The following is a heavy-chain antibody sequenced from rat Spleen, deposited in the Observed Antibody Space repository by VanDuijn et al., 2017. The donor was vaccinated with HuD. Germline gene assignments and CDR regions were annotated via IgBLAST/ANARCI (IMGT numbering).Heavy chain of an antibody. CDR1: GFTFSNYY. D-gene: IGHD1-6*01. Sequence: EVQLVESGGGLVQPGWSLKLSCAASGFTFSNYYMAWVRQAPTKGLEWVATISTSGRRTYYPDSVKGRFTSSRDNAKSSLYLQMNSLKSEDTATYYCARPPMYTTDYYYVGWYFDFWGPGTMVTVSS. CDR3: ARPPMYTTDYYYVGWYFDF. V-gene: IGHV5-25*01. J-gene: IGHJ1*01. CDR2: ISTSGRRT.